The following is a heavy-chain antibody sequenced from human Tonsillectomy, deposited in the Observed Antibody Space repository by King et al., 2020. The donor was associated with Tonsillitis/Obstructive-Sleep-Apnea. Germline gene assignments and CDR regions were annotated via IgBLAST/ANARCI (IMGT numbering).Heavy chain of an antibody. J-gene: IGHJ3*02. CDR3: AREGIYDSSGYADAFDI. CDR2: ISYDGSNK. CDR1: GFTFSNYA. Sequence: VQLVESGGGVVQPGRSLRLSCAASGFTFSNYAIHWVRQAPGKGLEWVAVISYDGSNKYHADSVKGRFTISRDNSKNTPDLQMNSLRVEDTAVYYCAREGIYDSSGYADAFDIWGQGTMVTVSS. D-gene: IGHD3-22*01. V-gene: IGHV3-30*04.